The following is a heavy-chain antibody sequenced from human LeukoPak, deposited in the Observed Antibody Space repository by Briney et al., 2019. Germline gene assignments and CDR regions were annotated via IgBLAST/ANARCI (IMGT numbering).Heavy chain of an antibody. Sequence: SVKVSCKDSGGTFSKYAISWVRQAPGQGLEWMGGITPTYGLVHYAQKFQGRVTLTTDTSTGTADLEMNSLTFEDTAVYYCATGTNGLYGSNRFQGYFDDWGQGTLVTVLS. D-gene: IGHD6-13*01. CDR2: ITPTYGLV. CDR1: GGTFSKYA. V-gene: IGHV1-69*10. CDR3: ATGTNGLYGSNRFQGYFDD. J-gene: IGHJ4*02.